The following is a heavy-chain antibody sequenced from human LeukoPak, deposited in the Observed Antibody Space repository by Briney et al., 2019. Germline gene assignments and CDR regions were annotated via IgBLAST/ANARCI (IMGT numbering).Heavy chain of an antibody. CDR2: IYYSGST. CDR3: ARSPNSGYDPFDY. V-gene: IGHV4-39*01. D-gene: IGHD5-12*01. J-gene: IGHJ4*02. CDR1: GGSISSSSYY. Sequence: SETLSLTCTVSGGSISSSSYYWGWIRQPPGKGLEWIGSIYYSGSTYYNPSLKSRVTISVDTSKDQFSLKLSSVTAADTAVYYCARSPNSGYDPFDYWGQGTLVTVSS.